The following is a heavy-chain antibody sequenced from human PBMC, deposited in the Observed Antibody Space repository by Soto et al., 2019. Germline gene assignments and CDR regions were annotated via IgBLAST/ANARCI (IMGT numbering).Heavy chain of an antibody. CDR3: ARPKTIPADPPYGMDV. CDR2: IIPIFGTA. Sequence: SVKVSCKASGGTLSSYAISWVLQAPGQGLEWMGGIIPIFGTANYAQKFKGRVTITADESTSTAYMELSSLRSEDTAVYYCARPKTIPADPPYGMDVWGQGTTVTVSS. CDR1: GGTLSSYA. J-gene: IGHJ6*02. V-gene: IGHV1-69*13. D-gene: IGHD2-21*01.